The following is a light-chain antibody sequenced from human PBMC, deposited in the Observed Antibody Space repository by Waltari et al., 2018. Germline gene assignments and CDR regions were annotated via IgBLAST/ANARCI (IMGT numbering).Light chain of an antibody. Sequence: DIVMTQSPLSLPVTPGEPASISCRSSQSLLHSNGYNDLYWYLQKPGQSPQLLIYLGSNRASGGPDMVSGSGAGTDLTLKISRVEAEDVGVYYCMQALQTPYTFGQGTKLEIK. CDR1: QSLLHSNGYND. CDR3: MQALQTPYT. J-gene: IGKJ2*01. V-gene: IGKV2-28*01. CDR2: LGS.